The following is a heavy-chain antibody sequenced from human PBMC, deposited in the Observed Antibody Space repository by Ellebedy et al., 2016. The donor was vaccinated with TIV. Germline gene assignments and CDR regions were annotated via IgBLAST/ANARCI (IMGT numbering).Heavy chain of an antibody. CDR1: GFTFNRFW. Sequence: GESLKISCGAFGFTFNRFWMAWLRQAPGKGLEYVAHIKYDEIEKYHLDSVKGRFTISRDNAKNSLYLQMNSLRAEDTAVYYCARAPYAAAAGSWVDYWGQGTLVTVSS. CDR2: IKYDEIEK. V-gene: IGHV3-7*05. J-gene: IGHJ4*02. D-gene: IGHD6-13*01. CDR3: ARAPYAAAAGSWVDY.